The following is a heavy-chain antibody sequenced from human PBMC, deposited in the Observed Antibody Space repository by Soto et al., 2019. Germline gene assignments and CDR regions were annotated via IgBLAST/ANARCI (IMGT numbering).Heavy chain of an antibody. CDR2: IWHDGNNK. J-gene: IGHJ6*02. Sequence: PWGSLRLSCAASVFTFSNYGMQWVRQAPGKGLEWVAIIWHDGNNKYYADSVRGRFIISRDNSKNRLYLQMNSLRAEDTAVYYCASDLVGASDSYGLGVWGQGTPVTGSS. CDR3: ASDLVGASDSYGLGV. D-gene: IGHD1-26*01. CDR1: VFTFSNYG. V-gene: IGHV3-33*01.